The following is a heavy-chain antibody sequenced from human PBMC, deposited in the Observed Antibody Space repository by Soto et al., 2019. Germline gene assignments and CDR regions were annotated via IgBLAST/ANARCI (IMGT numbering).Heavy chain of an antibody. CDR3: AKDSGYNYGYFRWSDY. CDR1: GGSISNYY. J-gene: IGHJ4*02. CDR2: IFYSGSG. V-gene: IGHV4-59*01. D-gene: IGHD5-18*01. Sequence: SETLSLTCTVSGGSISNYYCSWIRQPPGRGLELRGHIFYSGSGNYNPALKSRVTISVDTAKSQFSLKLSCVTAAGTAVYYCAKDSGYNYGYFRWSDYCGQGNLVTVSS.